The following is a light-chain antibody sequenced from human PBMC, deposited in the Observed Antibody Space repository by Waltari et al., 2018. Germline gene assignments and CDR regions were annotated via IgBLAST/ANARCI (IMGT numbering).Light chain of an antibody. CDR3: QQYNNWPPELT. J-gene: IGKJ4*01. V-gene: IGKV3-15*01. CDR2: GAS. CDR1: QSVSSN. Sequence: ETVMTQSPATLSVSPGERATLSCRASQSVSSNLAWYQQKPGQAPSLLIYGASTRATGFPARFSGSGSGTEFTLTISSLQSEDFAVYYCQQYNNWPPELTFGGGTKVEIK.